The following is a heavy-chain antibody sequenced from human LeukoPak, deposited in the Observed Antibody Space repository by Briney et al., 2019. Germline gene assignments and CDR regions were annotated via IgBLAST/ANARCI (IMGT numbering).Heavy chain of an antibody. J-gene: IGHJ4*02. Sequence: PSETLSLTCAVYGGSFSGYYWSWIRQPPGKGLEWIGEINHSGSTNYNPSLKSRVTISVDTSKNQFSLKLSSVTAADTAVYYCGRGYRLFGYWGQGTLVTVSS. D-gene: IGHD3-16*02. V-gene: IGHV4-34*01. CDR1: GGSFSGYY. CDR2: INHSGST. CDR3: GRGYRLFGY.